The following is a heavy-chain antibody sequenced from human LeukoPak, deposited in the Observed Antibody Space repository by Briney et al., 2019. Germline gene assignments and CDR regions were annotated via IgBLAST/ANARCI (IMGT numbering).Heavy chain of an antibody. D-gene: IGHD5-24*01. J-gene: IGHJ4*02. Sequence: SETLSLTCTVYGGSFSDDYWSWVRQPPGEGLQWIGEISPGGSTNKNPSLQSRLIMSVDTSKNQFSLNLTSVTAADTAVYYCARVHGHNSGTLDYWGQGILVTVTS. CDR2: ISPGGST. CDR3: ARVHGHNSGTLDY. V-gene: IGHV4-34*01. CDR1: GGSFSDDY.